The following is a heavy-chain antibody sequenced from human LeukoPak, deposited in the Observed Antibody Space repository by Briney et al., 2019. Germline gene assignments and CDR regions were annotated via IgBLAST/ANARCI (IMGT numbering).Heavy chain of an antibody. Sequence: ASVKVSCKASGYTFTSYYMHWVRQAPGQGLEWMGIINPSGGSTSYAQKFQGRVTMTRDTSTSTVYMELSSLRSEDTAVYYCARDGLALLWFGEVSTYYFDYWGQGTLVTVSS. J-gene: IGHJ4*02. CDR3: ARDGLALLWFGEVSTYYFDY. CDR2: INPSGGST. V-gene: IGHV1-46*01. CDR1: GYTFTSYY. D-gene: IGHD3-10*01.